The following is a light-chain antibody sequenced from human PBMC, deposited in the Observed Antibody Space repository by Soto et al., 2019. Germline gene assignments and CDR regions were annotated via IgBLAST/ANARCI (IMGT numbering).Light chain of an antibody. CDR1: QSVSSN. CDR3: QQYNNWPPWT. J-gene: IGKJ1*01. Sequence: EIVMTQSPATLSVSPGERATLSCRASQSVSSNLAWYQQKPCQAPRLLIYGASTRATGIPARFSGSGSGTEFTLTVSSLQPEDFAVYYCQQYNNWPPWTFGQGTKVEIK. V-gene: IGKV3-15*01. CDR2: GAS.